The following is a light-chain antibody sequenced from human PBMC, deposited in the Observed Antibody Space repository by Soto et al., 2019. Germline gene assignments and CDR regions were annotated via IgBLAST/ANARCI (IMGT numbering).Light chain of an antibody. J-gene: IGKJ4*01. CDR2: KAS. CDR3: QQYDRYPVT. CDR1: QSVSTW. Sequence: DSQMTQSPSTLAASVGDRVTITCRASQSVSTWLAWYQQKPGKPPKLLIYKASILQSGVSSRFSGSGSGTDFTLTISGLQPDDFATYYCQQYDRYPVTFGGGTKLEVK. V-gene: IGKV1-5*03.